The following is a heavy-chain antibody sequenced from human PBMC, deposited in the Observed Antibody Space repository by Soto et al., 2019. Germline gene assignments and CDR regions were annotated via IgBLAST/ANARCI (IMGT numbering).Heavy chain of an antibody. CDR3: ARDHHSSSHYYYYGMDV. V-gene: IGHV4-39*07. D-gene: IGHD6-13*01. CDR1: GGSISSSRCH. J-gene: IGHJ6*02. Sequence: SETLSLTCTVSGGSISSSRCHWGWIRQPPGKGLEWIASIKYSGTTFYNPSLKSRVTISVDKSKNQFSLKLSSVTAADTAVYYCARDHHSSSHYYYYGMDVWGQGTTVTVSS. CDR2: IKYSGTT.